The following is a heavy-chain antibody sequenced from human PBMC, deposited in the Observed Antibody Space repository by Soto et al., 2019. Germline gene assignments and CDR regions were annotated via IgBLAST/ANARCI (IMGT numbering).Heavy chain of an antibody. CDR3: ARDRSGQQLVKGYGWFDP. J-gene: IGHJ5*02. V-gene: IGHV4-59*01. Sequence: QVQLQESGPGLVKPSETLSLTCTVSGGSFSNYYWSWIRQTPGKGLEWIGNIFYSGITNYNPSFNSPVTISIDTSKNQFSLQLSSVTAADTAVYYCARDRSGQQLVKGYGWFDPWGQGIQVIGSS. CDR2: IFYSGIT. D-gene: IGHD6-13*01. CDR1: GGSFSNYY.